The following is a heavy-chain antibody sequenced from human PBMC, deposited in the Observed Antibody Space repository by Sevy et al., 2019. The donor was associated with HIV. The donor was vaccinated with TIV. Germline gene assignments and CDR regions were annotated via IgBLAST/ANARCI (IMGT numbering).Heavy chain of an antibody. CDR3: ARASFSTSWSTDYYYGLDA. CDR1: GGSLSGYY. J-gene: IGHJ6*02. D-gene: IGHD2-2*01. V-gene: IGHV4-34*01. Sequence: SETLSLTCAVYGGSLSGYYWSWTRQPPGKGLEWIGAISHSGSVKYNPSLKSRVTISIDTSKNHLSLNVSCVSAADTAIYFCARASFSTSWSTDYYYGLDAWGQGTSVTVSS. CDR2: ISHSGSV.